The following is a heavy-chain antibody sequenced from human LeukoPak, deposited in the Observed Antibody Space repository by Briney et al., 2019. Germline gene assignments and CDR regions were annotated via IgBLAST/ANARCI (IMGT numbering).Heavy chain of an antibody. V-gene: IGHV3-74*01. CDR2: IKTDGTYT. CDR3: VADLGDYADF. CDR1: GFTFSRYW. J-gene: IGHJ4*02. Sequence: GGSLRLSCATSGFTFSRYWMHWVRQAPGEGLVWVSRIKTDGTYTSNADSVKGRFTISRDNAKSTLYLQMNSLRVEDTAVYYCVADLGDYADFWGQGTLVTVSS.